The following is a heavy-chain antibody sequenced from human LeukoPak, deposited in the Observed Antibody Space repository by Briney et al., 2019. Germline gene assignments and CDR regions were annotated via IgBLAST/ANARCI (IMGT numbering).Heavy chain of an antibody. D-gene: IGHD2-2*01. V-gene: IGHV3-7*01. Sequence: PGGSLRLSCAASGFTFSSYWMSWVRQAPGKGLEWVANIKQDGSEKYYVDSVKGRFTISRDNAKNSLYLQMNSLRAEDAAVYYCAREGKDCSSTSCFDDFDIWGQGTMVTVSS. J-gene: IGHJ3*02. CDR3: AREGKDCSSTSCFDDFDI. CDR2: IKQDGSEK. CDR1: GFTFSSYW.